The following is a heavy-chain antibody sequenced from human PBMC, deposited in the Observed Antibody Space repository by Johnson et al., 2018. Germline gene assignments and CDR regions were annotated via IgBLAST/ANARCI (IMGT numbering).Heavy chain of an antibody. V-gene: IGHV1-69*09. J-gene: IGHJ3*02. CDR2: IIPILGIA. Sequence: QVQLQESGAEVKKPGSSVKVSCKASGGTFSSYTISWVRQAPGQGLEWMGRIIPILGIANYAQKFQGRVTITADKSTSTAYMELSSRRAEDTAVYYCAKDLGEWDDAFDIWGQGTMVTVSS. D-gene: IGHD1-26*01. CDR1: GGTFSSYT. CDR3: AKDLGEWDDAFDI.